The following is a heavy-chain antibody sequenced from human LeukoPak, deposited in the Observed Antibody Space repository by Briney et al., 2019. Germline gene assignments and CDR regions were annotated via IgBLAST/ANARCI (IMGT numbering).Heavy chain of an antibody. CDR3: ARAIAARLRGHYYMDV. D-gene: IGHD6-6*01. CDR1: GGSISSSIYY. V-gene: IGHV4-39*07. Sequence: PSETLSLTCTVSGGSISSSIYYWGWIRQPPGKGLEWIGSIYYSGSTYYNPSLKSRVTISVDTSKNQFSLKLSSVTAADTAVYYCARAIAARLRGHYYMDVWGKGTTVTVSS. CDR2: IYYSGST. J-gene: IGHJ6*03.